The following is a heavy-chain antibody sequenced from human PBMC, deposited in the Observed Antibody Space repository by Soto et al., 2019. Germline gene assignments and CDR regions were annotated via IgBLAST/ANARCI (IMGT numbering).Heavy chain of an antibody. CDR1: GYTFTSYD. CDR3: ARGHLSEDQIVATIPLYSDYVNYYYYYMDV. J-gene: IGHJ6*03. V-gene: IGHV1-8*01. D-gene: IGHD5-12*01. Sequence: QVQLVQSGAEVKKPGASVKVSCKASGYTFTSYDINWVRQATGQGLEWMGWMNPNSGNTGYAQKFQGRVTMTRNTTISTAYMELSSLRSEDTAVYYCARGHLSEDQIVATIPLYSDYVNYYYYYMDVWGKGTTVTVSS. CDR2: MNPNSGNT.